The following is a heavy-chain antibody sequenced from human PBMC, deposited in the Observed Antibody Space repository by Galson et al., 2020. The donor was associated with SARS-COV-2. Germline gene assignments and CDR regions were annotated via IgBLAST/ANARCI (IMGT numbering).Heavy chain of an antibody. CDR3: ASVEYYYDSRGDPSLGYYGMDV. CDR1: GGTFSSYA. J-gene: IGHJ6*02. Sequence: SVQVSCKASGGTFSSYAISWVRQAPGQGLEWMGGIIPILGTANYAQKIQGRVTITADESTSTAYMELSSLRSEDTAVYYCASVEYYYDSRGDPSLGYYGMDVWGQGTTVTVSS. CDR2: IIPILGTA. D-gene: IGHD3-22*01. V-gene: IGHV1-69*13.